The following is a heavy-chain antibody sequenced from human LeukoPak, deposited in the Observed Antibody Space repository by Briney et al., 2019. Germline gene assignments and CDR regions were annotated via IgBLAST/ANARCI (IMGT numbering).Heavy chain of an antibody. V-gene: IGHV1-2*02. CDR2: INPNSGGT. CDR3: AREGTITAYNFDY. J-gene: IGHJ4*02. Sequence: ASVKVSCKASGYTFTGYYMHWVRQAPGQGLEWMGWINPNSGGTNYAQKFQGRVTMTRDTSISTAYMELSRLRSDDTAVYYCAREGTITAYNFDYWGQGTLVTVSS. CDR1: GYTFTGYY. D-gene: IGHD5-12*01.